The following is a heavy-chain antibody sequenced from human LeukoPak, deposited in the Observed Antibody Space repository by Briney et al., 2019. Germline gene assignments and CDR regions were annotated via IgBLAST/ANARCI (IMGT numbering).Heavy chain of an antibody. Sequence: SETLSLTCTVSGGSITSSIDYWGWVRQPPGKGLEWIATIYYSTSTQYNPSLKSRVTMSVDTSKNQFSLKLSSMTAADTAVYYCARHQCSGIRCYNFYFYGMDVWGQGTTVTVSS. V-gene: IGHV4-39*01. D-gene: IGHD2-2*02. J-gene: IGHJ6*02. CDR2: IYYSTST. CDR3: ARHQCSGIRCYNFYFYGMDV. CDR1: GGSITSSIDY.